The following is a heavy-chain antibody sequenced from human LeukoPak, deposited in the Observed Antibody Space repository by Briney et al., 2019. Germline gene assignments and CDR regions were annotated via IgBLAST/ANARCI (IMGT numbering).Heavy chain of an antibody. CDR2: IYYSGST. CDR3: ARGPYKYDSSGCFDY. V-gene: IGHV4-39*07. CDR1: GGSISSSSYY. J-gene: IGHJ4*02. D-gene: IGHD3-22*01. Sequence: SETLSLTCTVSGGSISSSSYYWGWIRQPPGKGLEWIGSIYYSGSTYYNPSLKSRVTISVDTSMNQFSLKLSSVTAADTAVYYCARGPYKYDSSGCFDYWGQGTLVTVSS.